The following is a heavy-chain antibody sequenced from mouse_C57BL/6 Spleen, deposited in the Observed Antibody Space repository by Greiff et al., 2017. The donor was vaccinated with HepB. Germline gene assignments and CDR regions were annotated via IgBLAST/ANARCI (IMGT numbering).Heavy chain of an antibody. Sequence: QVQLQQPGAELVRPGSSVKLSCKASGYTFTSYWMDWVKQRPGQGLEWIGNIYPSDSETHYNQKFKDKATLTVDKSSSTAYMQLSSLTSEDSAVYYSGREGTGTNNEDWGEGTTLTVYS. CDR2: IYPSDSET. V-gene: IGHV1-61*01. CDR3: GREGTGTNNED. J-gene: IGHJ2*01. D-gene: IGHD4-1*01. CDR1: GYTFTSYW.